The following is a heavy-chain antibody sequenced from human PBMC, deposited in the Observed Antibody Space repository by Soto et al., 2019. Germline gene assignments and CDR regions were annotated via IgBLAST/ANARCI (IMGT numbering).Heavy chain of an antibody. CDR1: GGTFSSYA. V-gene: IGHV1-69*13. J-gene: IGHJ3*02. CDR3: ARDPRPKTTDDAFDI. Sequence: SVKVSCKASGGTFSSYAISWVRQAPGQGLEWMGGIIPIFGTANYAQKFQGRVTITADESTSTAYMELSSLRSEDTAVYYCARDPRPKTTDDAFDIWGQGTMVTVSS. CDR2: IIPIFGTA.